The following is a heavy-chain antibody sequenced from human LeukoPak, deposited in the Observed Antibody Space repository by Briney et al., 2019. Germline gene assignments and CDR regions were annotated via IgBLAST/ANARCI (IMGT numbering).Heavy chain of an antibody. CDR3: TRGGYGPWSHYRL. J-gene: IGHJ4*02. Sequence: MSSETLSLTCAFYGGSFSGYYWSWIRQSPGKGLEWIGEINHSGAIDYNTSLKRRVTISVDTSKNQFSLNLNSVTAADTAVYYCTRGGYGPWSHYRLWGQGTLVTVSS. V-gene: IGHV4-34*01. CDR2: INHSGAI. CDR1: GGSFSGYY. D-gene: IGHD3-10*01.